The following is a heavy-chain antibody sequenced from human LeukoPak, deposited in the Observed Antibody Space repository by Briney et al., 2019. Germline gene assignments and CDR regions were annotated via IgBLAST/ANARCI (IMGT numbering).Heavy chain of an antibody. D-gene: IGHD4-23*01. Sequence: SETLSLTCAVYGGSFSGYYWNWIRQPPGKGLEWIGEINHSGSTNYNPSLKSRVTISVDTSKNQFSLKLNSVTAADTAVYYCATRPTPPYYYYYMDVWGKGTTATVSS. J-gene: IGHJ6*03. V-gene: IGHV4-34*01. CDR1: GGSFSGYY. CDR2: INHSGST. CDR3: ATRPTPPYYYYYMDV.